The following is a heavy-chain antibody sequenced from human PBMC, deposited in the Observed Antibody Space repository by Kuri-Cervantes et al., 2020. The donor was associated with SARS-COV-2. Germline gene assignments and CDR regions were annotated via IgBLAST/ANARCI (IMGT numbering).Heavy chain of an antibody. D-gene: IGHD4-23*01. CDR2: ISYDGSNK. V-gene: IGHV3-30-3*01. J-gene: IGHJ3*02. CDR1: GFTFSSYA. CDR3: VRVGGGNSDAFDI. Sequence: GGSLRLSCAASGFTFSSYAMHWVRQAPGKGLEWVAVISYDGSNKYYADSVKGRFTISRDNSKNTLYLQMNSLRAEDTAVYYCVRVGGGNSDAFDIWGQGKMVTVSS.